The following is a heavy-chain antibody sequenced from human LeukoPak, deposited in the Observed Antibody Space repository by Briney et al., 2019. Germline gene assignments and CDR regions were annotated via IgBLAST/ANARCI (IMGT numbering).Heavy chain of an antibody. CDR3: ARTTYYYDSSGEWYYFDY. CDR1: GGSISSGGYS. CDR2: IYHSGST. Sequence: SQTLSLTCAVSGGSISSGGYSWSWIRQPPGKGLEWIGYIYHSGSTYYNPSLKSRVTISVDRSKNQFSLKLSSVTAADTAVYYCARTTYYYDSSGEWYYFDYWGQGTLVTVSS. V-gene: IGHV4-30-2*01. D-gene: IGHD3-22*01. J-gene: IGHJ4*02.